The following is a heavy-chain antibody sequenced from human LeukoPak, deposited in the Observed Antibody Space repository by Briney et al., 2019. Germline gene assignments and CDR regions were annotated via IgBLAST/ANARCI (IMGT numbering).Heavy chain of an antibody. CDR3: ARVCVSGWTECMDY. Sequence: PGGSLRLSCAASGFTFSGYAMAWVRQTPGEGLEWVANIKRDGREKNYVDSVKGRFSISRDNVENSLHLQMNSLRAEDTAVYYCARVCVSGWTECMDYWGQGTLVTVSS. J-gene: IGHJ4*02. V-gene: IGHV3-7*01. CDR1: GFTFSGYA. CDR2: IKRDGREK. D-gene: IGHD6-19*01.